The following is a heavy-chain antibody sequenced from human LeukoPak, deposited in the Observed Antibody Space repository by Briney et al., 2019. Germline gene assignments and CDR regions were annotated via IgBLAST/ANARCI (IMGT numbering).Heavy chain of an antibody. V-gene: IGHV4-59*01. J-gene: IGHJ4*02. CDR1: GGSISSYY. Sequence: SETLSLTCTVSGGSISSYYWSWIRQPPGKGLECIGYIYYTGSTNYNPSLKSRVTISVDTSKNQFSLKLSSVTAADTAVYYCARDPPGSGSYYDYWGQGTLVTVSS. CDR3: ARDPPGSGSYYDY. CDR2: IYYTGST. D-gene: IGHD3-10*01.